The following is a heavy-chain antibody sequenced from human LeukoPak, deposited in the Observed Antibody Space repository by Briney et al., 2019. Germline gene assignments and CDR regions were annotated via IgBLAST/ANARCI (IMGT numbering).Heavy chain of an antibody. V-gene: IGHV1-2*02. D-gene: IGHD2-2*01. CDR2: INPNSGGT. CDR3: ARAYCSSTSCRSMDV. CDR1: GYTFTGYY. Sequence: ASVKVSCKASGYTFTGYYMHWVRQAPGQGLEWMGWINPNSGGTNYAQKFQGRVTMTRDTSISTAYMELSRLRSDDTAVYYCARAYCSSTSCRSMDVWGQGTTVTVSS. J-gene: IGHJ6*02.